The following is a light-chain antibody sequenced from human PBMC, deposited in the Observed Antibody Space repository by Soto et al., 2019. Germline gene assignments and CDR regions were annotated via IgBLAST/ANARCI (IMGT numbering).Light chain of an antibody. V-gene: IGLV4-69*01. J-gene: IGLJ3*02. CDR1: SGHSSYA. Sequence: QAVVTQSPSASASLGASVKLTCTLSSGHSSYAIAWHQQQPEKSPRFLMRLDSDGSVYKGDGIPDRFSGSISGAERYLTISSLQSEDEADYYCQTWGTGIEVFGGGTKLTVL. CDR3: QTWGTGIEV. CDR2: LDSDGSV.